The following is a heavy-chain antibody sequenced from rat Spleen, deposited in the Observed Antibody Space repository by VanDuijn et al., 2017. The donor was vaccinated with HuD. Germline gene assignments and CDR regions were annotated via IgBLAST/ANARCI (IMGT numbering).Heavy chain of an antibody. V-gene: IGHV3-3*01. CDR3: ARGYGGSFDY. CDR1: GYSITSSYR. CDR2: INSAGST. D-gene: IGHD1-11*01. Sequence: EVQLQESGPGLVKPSQSLSLTCSVTGYSITSSYRWNWIRKFPGNKLEWMGYINSAGSTNYNPSLKSRIPINRNTSKNQFFLQLNSVTTEDTATYYCARGYGGSFDYWGQGVMVTVSS. J-gene: IGHJ2*01.